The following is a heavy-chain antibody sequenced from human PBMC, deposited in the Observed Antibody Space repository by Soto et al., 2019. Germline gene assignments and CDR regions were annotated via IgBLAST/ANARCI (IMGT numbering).Heavy chain of an antibody. Sequence: GGALRLSCAASGFTFSSYAMSWVRQAPGKGLEWVSAISGSGGSTYYADSVKGRFTISRDNSKNTLYLQMNSLRAEDTAVYYCAKDRDIVVVVALCDAFAIWGQGTMVTVSS. CDR1: GFTFSSYA. J-gene: IGHJ3*02. V-gene: IGHV3-23*01. CDR2: ISGSGGST. D-gene: IGHD2-15*01. CDR3: AKDRDIVVVVALCDAFAI.